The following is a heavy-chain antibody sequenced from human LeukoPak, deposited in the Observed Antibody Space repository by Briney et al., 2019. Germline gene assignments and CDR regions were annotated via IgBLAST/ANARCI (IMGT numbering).Heavy chain of an antibody. CDR1: GFTFRNYA. Sequence: PGGSLRLSCAASGFTFRNYAMYWVRQAPGRGLEWAAVVSFDGNTTFYSDSVKGRFAISRDNSKHTLYLAMNSLRPEDTAVYYCARFRAATTRFDYWGQGTLVTVSS. J-gene: IGHJ4*02. CDR3: ARFRAATTRFDY. D-gene: IGHD1/OR15-1a*01. CDR2: VSFDGNTT. V-gene: IGHV3-30*09.